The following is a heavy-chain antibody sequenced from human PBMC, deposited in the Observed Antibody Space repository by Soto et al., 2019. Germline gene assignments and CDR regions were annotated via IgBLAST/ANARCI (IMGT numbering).Heavy chain of an antibody. CDR3: AKSGRNMSGFDY. CDR2: ISYDGSNK. J-gene: IGHJ4*02. V-gene: IGHV3-30*18. D-gene: IGHD3-16*01. Sequence: QVQLVESGGGVVQPGRSLRLSCAASGFTFSSYGMHWVRQAPGKGLEWVAVISYDGSNKYYADSVKGRFTISRDNYKNALYLQMNSLRGEDRAVYDCAKSGRNMSGFDYWGQGTMVTVSS. CDR1: GFTFSSYG.